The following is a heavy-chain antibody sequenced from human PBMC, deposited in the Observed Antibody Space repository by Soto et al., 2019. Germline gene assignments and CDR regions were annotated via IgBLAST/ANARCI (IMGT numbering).Heavy chain of an antibody. V-gene: IGHV3-74*01. J-gene: IGHJ5*02. CDR1: GFTFSDYW. Sequence: EVQLVESGGGLVQPGGSLRLSCAASGFTFSDYWMHWVRQVPGKGLVCLSRINGDGSNANYADYVRGRFTISRDNDNNTLNLQMNSLRAEDTAVYYCVRAMTTLTIDWLDPWGQGTQVTVFS. D-gene: IGHD4-17*01. CDR3: VRAMTTLTIDWLDP. CDR2: INGDGSNA.